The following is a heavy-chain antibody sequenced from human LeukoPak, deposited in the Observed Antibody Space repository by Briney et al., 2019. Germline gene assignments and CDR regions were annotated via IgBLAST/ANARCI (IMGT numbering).Heavy chain of an antibody. Sequence: PGRSLRLSCAASGFTFSSYAMHWVRQAPGKGLEWVAVISYDGSNKYYEDSVKGRFTISRDNSKNTLYLQMNSLRAEDTAVYYCARDGTKGPMVRGVISWFDPWGQGTLVTVSS. CDR1: GFTFSSYA. V-gene: IGHV3-30*04. D-gene: IGHD3-10*01. CDR2: ISYDGSNK. J-gene: IGHJ5*02. CDR3: ARDGTKGPMVRGVISWFDP.